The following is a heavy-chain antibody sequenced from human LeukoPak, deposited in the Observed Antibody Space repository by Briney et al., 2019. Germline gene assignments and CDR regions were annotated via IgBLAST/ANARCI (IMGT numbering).Heavy chain of an antibody. CDR1: GGSISSYY. CDR3: ARGVRIYYYGMDV. Sequence: PSETLSLTCTVSGGSISSYYWSWIRQPPGKGLEWIGYIYYSGSTNYNPSLKSRVTISVDTSKNQFSLKLSSVTAADTAVYYCARGVRIYYYGMDVWGQGTTVTVSS. V-gene: IGHV4-59*01. D-gene: IGHD2-15*01. CDR2: IYYSGST. J-gene: IGHJ6*02.